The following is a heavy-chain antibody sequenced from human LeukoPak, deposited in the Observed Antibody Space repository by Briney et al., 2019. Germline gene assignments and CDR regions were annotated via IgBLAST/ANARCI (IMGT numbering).Heavy chain of an antibody. CDR2: ISWDESTT. Sequence: GGSLRLSCAASRLCIGDNSMHWVRQAPGKGLEWVSLISWDESTTYYSDSVKGRFTVSRDSSKNSLHLQMNSLRTEDTALYYCARGPNRWWVVSRNWGMDVWGQGTTVTVSS. CDR3: ARGPNRWWVVSRNWGMDV. CDR1: RLCIGDNS. D-gene: IGHD2-15*01. J-gene: IGHJ6*02. V-gene: IGHV3-43*01.